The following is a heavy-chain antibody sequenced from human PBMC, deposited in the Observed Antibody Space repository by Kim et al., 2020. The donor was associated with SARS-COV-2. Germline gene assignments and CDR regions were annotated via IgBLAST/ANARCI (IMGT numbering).Heavy chain of an antibody. Sequence: LSLTCAASGFTFSNYWMSWVRQAPGKGLEWVANIKRDGSEKYYVDSVRGRFTISRDNAQNPLFLQMNSLRVEDTAVYYCTSWGAGNYWGPGTLVTVSS. CDR2: IKRDGSEK. D-gene: IGHD6-13*01. J-gene: IGHJ4*02. V-gene: IGHV3-7*01. CDR3: TSWGAGNY. CDR1: GFTFSNYW.